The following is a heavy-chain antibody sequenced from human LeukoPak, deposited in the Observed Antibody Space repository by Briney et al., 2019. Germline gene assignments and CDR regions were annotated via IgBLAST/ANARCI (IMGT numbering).Heavy chain of an antibody. CDR2: INPNSGGT. CDR3: AREYSSSPNYGMDV. V-gene: IGHV1-2*02. J-gene: IGHJ6*02. CDR1: GYTFTGYY. D-gene: IGHD6-6*01. Sequence: GASVKVSCKASGYTFTGYYMHWGRQAPGQGLEWMGWINPNSGGTNYAQKFQGRVTMTRDTSISTAYMELSRLRSDDTAVYYCAREYSSSPNYGMDVWGQGTTVTVSS.